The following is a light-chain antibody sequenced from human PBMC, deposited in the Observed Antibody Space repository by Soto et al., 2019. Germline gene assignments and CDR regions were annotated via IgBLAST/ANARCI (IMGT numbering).Light chain of an antibody. CDR2: EVS. CDR1: SSDVGGYKY. J-gene: IGLJ2*01. Sequence: QSALTQPASVSGSPGQSITISCTGTSSDVGGYKYVSWYQQHPGKAPKLMIYEVSNRPSGVSNRFSGSKSGNTASLTISGLQSEDEADYYCSSYRSSRIVVFGGGTKVTVL. V-gene: IGLV2-14*01. CDR3: SSYRSSRIVV.